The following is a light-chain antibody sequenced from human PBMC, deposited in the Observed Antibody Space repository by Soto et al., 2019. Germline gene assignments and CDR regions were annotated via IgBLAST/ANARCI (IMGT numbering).Light chain of an antibody. J-gene: IGLJ2*01. Sequence: QSASPKPPSGPGSPGQSIPTSCTGTSRDVGGYNYVSWYQQHPGKAPKLMIYDFSNRPSGVSNRFSGSKSGNTASLTISGLQAEDEADYYCSSYTSSSTRVFGGGTKLTVL. CDR2: DFS. V-gene: IGLV2-14*01. CDR1: SRDVGGYNY. CDR3: SSYTSSSTRV.